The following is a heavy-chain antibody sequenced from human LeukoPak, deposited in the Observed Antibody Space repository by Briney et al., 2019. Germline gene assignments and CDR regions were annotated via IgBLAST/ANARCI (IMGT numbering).Heavy chain of an antibody. CDR3: AKDLSKGLLYRRGMYYFDY. Sequence: QPGGSLRLSCAASGFTFSNYGMHWVRQAPGKGLEWVAFIRYDGSNKYYADSVKGRFTISRDNSKNTLYLQMNSLRAEDTAVYYCAKDLSKGLLYRRGMYYFDYWGQGTLVTVSS. CDR1: GFTFSNYG. J-gene: IGHJ4*02. CDR2: IRYDGSNK. D-gene: IGHD3-10*01. V-gene: IGHV3-30*02.